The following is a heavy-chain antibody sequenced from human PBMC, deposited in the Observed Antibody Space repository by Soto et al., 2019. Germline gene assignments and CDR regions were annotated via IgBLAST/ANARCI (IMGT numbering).Heavy chain of an antibody. J-gene: IGHJ4*02. CDR2: TRSKANNYAT. V-gene: IGHV3-73*01. CDR1: GFTFSGSV. Sequence: PGGSLRLSCAASGFTFSGSVMHWVRQASGKGLEWVGRTRSKANNYATAYAVSVKGRFTISRDDSRNTAYLQMNSLKTEDTAVDYCARGVYDFWSGHPKGLDYWGQGTVVTVSS. D-gene: IGHD3-3*01. CDR3: ARGVYDFWSGHPKGLDY.